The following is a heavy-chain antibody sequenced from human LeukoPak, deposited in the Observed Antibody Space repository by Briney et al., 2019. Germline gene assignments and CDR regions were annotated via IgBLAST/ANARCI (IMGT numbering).Heavy chain of an antibody. CDR2: IYHSGST. CDR3: ARDRGESYGSGSYYNSFDY. Sequence: SETLSLTCAVSGDSISSGNWWNWVRQPPGKGLEWIGEIYHSGSTNYNPSLKSRVTISVDKSKNQFSLKLTSVTAADTAVYYCARDRGESYGSGSYYNSFDYWGQGTLVTVSS. J-gene: IGHJ4*02. D-gene: IGHD3-10*01. V-gene: IGHV4-4*02. CDR1: GDSISSGNW.